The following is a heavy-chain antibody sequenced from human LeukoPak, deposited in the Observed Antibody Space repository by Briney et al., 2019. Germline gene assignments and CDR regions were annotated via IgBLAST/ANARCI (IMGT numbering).Heavy chain of an antibody. D-gene: IGHD3-22*01. Sequence: ASVKVSCKASGYTFTSYDINWVRQATGQGLEWVGWMNPNSGNTGYAQKFQGRVTMTRNTSISTAYMELSSLRSEDTAVYYCARGSITADSSDLDYWGQGTLVTVSS. V-gene: IGHV1-8*01. CDR1: GYTFTSYD. J-gene: IGHJ4*02. CDR2: MNPNSGNT. CDR3: ARGSITADSSDLDY.